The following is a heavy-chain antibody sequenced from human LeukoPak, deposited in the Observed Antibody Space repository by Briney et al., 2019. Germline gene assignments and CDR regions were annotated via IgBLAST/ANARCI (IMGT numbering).Heavy chain of an antibody. Sequence: PSETLSLTCTVSGGSISSSSYYWGWIRQPPGKGLEWIGSIYYSGSTYYNPSLKSRVTISVDTSKNQFSLRLSSVTAADTAVYYCARVYWYFDLWGRGTLVTVSS. CDR1: GGSISSSSYY. V-gene: IGHV4-39*01. J-gene: IGHJ2*01. CDR2: IYYSGST. CDR3: ARVYWYFDL.